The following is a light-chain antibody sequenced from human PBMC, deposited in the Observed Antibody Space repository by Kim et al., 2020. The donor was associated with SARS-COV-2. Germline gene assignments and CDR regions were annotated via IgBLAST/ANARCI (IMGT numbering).Light chain of an antibody. V-gene: IGKV3-20*01. Sequence: EIVLTQSPGTLSLSPGEGATLSCRASQSVGTYLAWYQQRPGQAPRLLMYGASMRATGISDRFSGSGSGTDFTLTITRLEPEDFAVYYYQRYGSSPYTFGQGTKLEI. CDR3: QRYGSSPYT. CDR2: GAS. CDR1: QSVGTY. J-gene: IGKJ2*01.